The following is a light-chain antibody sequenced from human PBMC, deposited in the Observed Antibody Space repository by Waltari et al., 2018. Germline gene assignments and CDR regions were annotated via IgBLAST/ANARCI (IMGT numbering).Light chain of an antibody. J-gene: IGKJ4*01. CDR2: DAS. Sequence: VLTQSPATLSLSPGERATLSCRASQTISSYLAWYQQKPGQAPRLLIYDASNRATGILGRFSGSGSGTDFTLTISSLEPEDFAVYYCQQRTNWPLTFGGGTKVEIK. V-gene: IGKV3-11*01. CDR1: QTISSY. CDR3: QQRTNWPLT.